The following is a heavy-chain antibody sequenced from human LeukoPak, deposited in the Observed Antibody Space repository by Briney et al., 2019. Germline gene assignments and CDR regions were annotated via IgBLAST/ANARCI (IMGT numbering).Heavy chain of an antibody. CDR3: AREGGEVVVITSSFDY. D-gene: IGHD3-22*01. CDR1: GFTFSSYS. CDR2: ISSSSSYI. J-gene: IGHJ4*02. V-gene: IGHV3-21*01. Sequence: GGSLRLSCAASGFTFSSYSMNWVRQAPGKGLEWVSSISSSSSYIYYADSVKGRFTISRDNAKNSLYLQMNSLRAEDTAVYHCAREGGEVVVITSSFDYWGQGTLVTVSS.